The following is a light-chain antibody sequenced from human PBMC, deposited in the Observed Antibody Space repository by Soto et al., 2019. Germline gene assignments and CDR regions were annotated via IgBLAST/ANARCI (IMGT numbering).Light chain of an antibody. V-gene: IGKV1-9*01. CDR3: QLGGT. J-gene: IGKJ3*01. Sequence: DIQLTQSPSFLSASVGDRVTITCRASQGISSYLAWYQQKPGKAPKLLIYAESTLQSGVPSRFSGSGSGTEVTLTMSSLQPEDFATYYCQLGGTFGPGTKVDI. CDR1: QGISSY. CDR2: AES.